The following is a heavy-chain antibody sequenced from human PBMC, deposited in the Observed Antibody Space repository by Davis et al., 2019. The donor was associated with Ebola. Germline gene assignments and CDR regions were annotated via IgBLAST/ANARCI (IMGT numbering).Heavy chain of an antibody. J-gene: IGHJ6*04. D-gene: IGHD4-17*01. CDR1: GFTFSTYS. Sequence: PGGSLRLSCAASGFTFSTYSMNWVRQAPGKGLEWVSSISSDSSYIYYADSVKGRLTISRDNAKNSLYLQMNSLRAEDTAVYYCARDQGTPYGDYGMDVWGKGTTVTVSS. CDR3: ARDQGTPYGDYGMDV. CDR2: ISSDSSYI. V-gene: IGHV3-21*01.